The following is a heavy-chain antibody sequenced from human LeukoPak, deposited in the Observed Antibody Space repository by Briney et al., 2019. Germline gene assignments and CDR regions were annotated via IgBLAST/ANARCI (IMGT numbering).Heavy chain of an antibody. Sequence: SVKVSCKASGGTFSSYAISWVQQAPGQGLEWMGGIIPIFGTANYAQKFQGRVTITADESTSTAYMELSSLRSEDTAVYYCTIGYCSSTSCYPLVDVWGQGTTVTVSS. D-gene: IGHD2-2*01. CDR3: TIGYCSSTSCYPLVDV. CDR1: GGTFSSYA. V-gene: IGHV1-69*13. J-gene: IGHJ6*02. CDR2: IIPIFGTA.